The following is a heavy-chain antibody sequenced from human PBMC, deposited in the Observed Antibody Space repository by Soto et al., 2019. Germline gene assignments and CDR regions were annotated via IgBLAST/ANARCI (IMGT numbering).Heavy chain of an antibody. V-gene: IGHV3-9*01. CDR1: GFTFHDYA. CDR2: ISWNSGSI. D-gene: IGHD6-13*01. Sequence: PGGSLRLSYAASGFTFHDYALHWVRQAPGKGLEWVSGISWNSGSIAYMDSVKGRFTISRDNAKNSLYLQMNSLRPEDTALYYCAKDSEGNSWSEFDYWGQGT. J-gene: IGHJ4*02. CDR3: AKDSEGNSWSEFDY.